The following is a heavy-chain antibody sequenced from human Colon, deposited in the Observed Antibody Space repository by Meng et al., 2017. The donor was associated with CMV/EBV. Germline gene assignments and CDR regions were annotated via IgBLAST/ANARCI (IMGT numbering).Heavy chain of an antibody. Sequence: GGSLRLSCAASGFSFGDYGMIWVRQVPEKGLEWVSSINWNGISTRYADSVKGRFIISRDNAKKSLYLEMDSLRADDTAVYYCARQTRAYCFDSWGQGTLVTVSS. V-gene: IGHV3-20*04. J-gene: IGHJ4*02. CDR1: GFSFGDYG. CDR2: INWNGIST. CDR3: ARQTRAYCFDS. D-gene: IGHD2-15*01.